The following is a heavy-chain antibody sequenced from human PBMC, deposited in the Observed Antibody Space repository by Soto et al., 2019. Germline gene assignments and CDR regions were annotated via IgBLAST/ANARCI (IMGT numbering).Heavy chain of an antibody. CDR1: GGTFSSYA. J-gene: IGHJ4*02. D-gene: IGHD6-19*01. CDR2: IIPIFGTA. CDR3: AREASGGWYYFDY. Sequence: PVASVKVSCKASGGTFSSYAISWVRQAPGQGLEWMGGIIPIFGTANYAQKFQGRVTITADESTSTAYMELSSLRSEDTAVYYCAREASGGWYYFDYWGQGTLVTVSS. V-gene: IGHV1-69*13.